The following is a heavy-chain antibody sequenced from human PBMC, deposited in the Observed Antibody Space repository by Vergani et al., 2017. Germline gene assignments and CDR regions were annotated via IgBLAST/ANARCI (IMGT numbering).Heavy chain of an antibody. CDR1: GFTFSSYG. CDR2: ISGSGVSA. V-gene: IGHV3-NL1*01. J-gene: IGHJ4*02. Sequence: QVQLVESGGNVVQSGTSLRLSCAASGFTFSSYGMHWVRQAPGKGLEWVSGISGSGVSAYYTDSVKGRFTISRDNSKNMLFLQMNNLRTEDTAIYYCAKQYFVSGNYLFDYWGQGTLVTVSS. D-gene: IGHD3-10*01. CDR3: AKQYFVSGNYLFDY.